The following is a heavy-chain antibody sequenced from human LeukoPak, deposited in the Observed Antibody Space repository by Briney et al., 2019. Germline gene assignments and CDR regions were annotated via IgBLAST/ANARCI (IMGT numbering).Heavy chain of an antibody. J-gene: IGHJ4*02. CDR3: ATSGRGYSYGTVDY. Sequence: SETLSLTCTVSGGSLSDYCWSWIRQTPGKGLEWIGYFFYSRSTNYHPSLKSRVTIWVDSSKTQFSLNLSSVTAADTAVYYCATSGRGYSYGTVDYWGQGTLVTVSS. CDR2: FFYSRST. CDR1: GGSLSDYC. D-gene: IGHD5-18*01. V-gene: IGHV4-59*01.